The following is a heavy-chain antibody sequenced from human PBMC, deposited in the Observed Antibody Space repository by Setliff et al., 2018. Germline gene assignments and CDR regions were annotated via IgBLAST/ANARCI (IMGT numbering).Heavy chain of an antibody. D-gene: IGHD6-19*01. Sequence: PGGSLRLSCAASGFTVSTFSMHWVRQAPVKGLEWVATISDDGSNEFYADSVKGRFTVFRDNSKNTLYLQMSSLRADDTGLYYCAREGSIGWSQYFHHWGQGTPVTVSS. CDR3: AREGSIGWSQYFHH. CDR1: GFTVSTFS. J-gene: IGHJ1*01. CDR2: ISDDGSNE. V-gene: IGHV3-30*03.